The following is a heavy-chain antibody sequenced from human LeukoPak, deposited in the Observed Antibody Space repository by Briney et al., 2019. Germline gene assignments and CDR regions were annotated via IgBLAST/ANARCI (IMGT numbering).Heavy chain of an antibody. V-gene: IGHV4-39*01. CDR2: MYFGGST. J-gene: IGHJ4*02. Sequence: SETLSLTCSVSGGSISSSTYYWGWIRQPPGKGLEWIGSMYFGGSTYYNPSLKSRVTMSVDTSKNQFSLKLSSVTAADTAVYYCASLAEQWREDYWGQGTLVTVSS. D-gene: IGHD6-19*01. CDR3: ASLAEQWREDY. CDR1: GGSISSSTYY.